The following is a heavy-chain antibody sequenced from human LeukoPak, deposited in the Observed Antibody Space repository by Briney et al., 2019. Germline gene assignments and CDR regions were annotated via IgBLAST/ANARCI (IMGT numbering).Heavy chain of an antibody. D-gene: IGHD2-2*01. CDR2: ISSSSSII. V-gene: IGHV3-48*04. J-gene: IGHJ4*02. CDR1: GFTFNSYS. Sequence: GGSLRLSCAASGFTFNSYSMNWVRQAPGKGLEWVSYISSSSSIIYYADSVKGRFTISRDNAKNSLYLQMNSLRAEDTAVYYCARGGYCSSTSCYYPYYFDYWGQGTLVTVSS. CDR3: ARGGYCSSTSCYYPYYFDY.